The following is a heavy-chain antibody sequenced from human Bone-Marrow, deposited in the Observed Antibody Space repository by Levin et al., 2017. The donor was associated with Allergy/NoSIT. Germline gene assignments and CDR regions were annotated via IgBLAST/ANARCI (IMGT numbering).Heavy chain of an antibody. CDR2: VSPYNGHT. D-gene: IGHD3-22*01. CDR3: ARAAQPFTFYDSDGYKY. Sequence: ASVKVSCKASGYIFTRYGFIWVRQAPGQGLEWMGWVSPYNGHTNYAQKFHGRVTMTTDTSTNSTYLELRRLRCDDTAVYYCARAAQPFTFYDSDGYKYWGQGTLVTVSS. J-gene: IGHJ4*02. V-gene: IGHV1-18*01. CDR1: GYIFTRYG.